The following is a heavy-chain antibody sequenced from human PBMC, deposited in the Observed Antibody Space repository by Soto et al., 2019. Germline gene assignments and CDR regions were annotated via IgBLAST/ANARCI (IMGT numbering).Heavy chain of an antibody. CDR3: TTDAVEMATITDY. D-gene: IGHD5-12*01. CDR1: GFTFSNAW. Sequence: GGSLRLSCAASGFTFSNAWMSWVRQAPGKGLEWVGRIKSKTDGGTTDYAAPVKGRFTISRDDSKNTLYLQMNSLKTEDTAVYYCTTDAVEMATITDYWGQGTLVTVSS. V-gene: IGHV3-15*01. J-gene: IGHJ4*02. CDR2: IKSKTDGGTT.